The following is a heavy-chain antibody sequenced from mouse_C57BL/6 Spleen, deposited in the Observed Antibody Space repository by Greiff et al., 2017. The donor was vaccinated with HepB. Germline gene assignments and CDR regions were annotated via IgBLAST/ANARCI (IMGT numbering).Heavy chain of an antibody. J-gene: IGHJ4*01. Sequence: QVQLKESGPGLVAPSQSLSITCTVSGFSLTSYGVHWVRQPPGKGLEWLVVIWSDGSTTYNSALKSRLSISKDNSKSQVFLKMNMLQTDDTAMYYCARHGDYGNYPYYYAMDYWGQGTSVTVSS. CDR2: IWSDGST. D-gene: IGHD2-1*01. CDR1: GFSLTSYG. V-gene: IGHV2-6-1*01. CDR3: ARHGDYGNYPYYYAMDY.